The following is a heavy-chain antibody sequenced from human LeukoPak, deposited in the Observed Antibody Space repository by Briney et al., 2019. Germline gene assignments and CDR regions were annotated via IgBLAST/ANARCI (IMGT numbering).Heavy chain of an antibody. CDR1: GFTFSNYG. Sequence: GGSLRLSCAASGFTFSNYGMYWVRQAPAKGLEWVTFIPFDGSNKYYADSVKGRFTISRDNSKNTLYLQMNSLRAEDTAVYYCAKDHRVYDNSAFLDFWGQGTLVTVSS. V-gene: IGHV3-30*02. D-gene: IGHD3-22*01. CDR3: AKDHRVYDNSAFLDF. CDR2: IPFDGSNK. J-gene: IGHJ4*02.